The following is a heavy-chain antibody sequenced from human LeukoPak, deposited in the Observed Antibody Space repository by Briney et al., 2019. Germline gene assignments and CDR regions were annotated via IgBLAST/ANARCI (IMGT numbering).Heavy chain of an antibody. J-gene: IGHJ6*03. CDR3: ARGRTGYQLLPTKKNYDYYYMDV. D-gene: IGHD2-2*01. V-gene: IGHV4-34*01. Sequence: SETLSLACAVYGGSFSGYYWTWIRQPPGKGLEWIGEMNHSGSANYNPSLKSRVTISVDTSKNQCSLRLSSVTAADTAVYHCARGRTGYQLLPTKKNYDYYYMDVWGKGTTVTVSS. CDR1: GGSFSGYY. CDR2: MNHSGSA.